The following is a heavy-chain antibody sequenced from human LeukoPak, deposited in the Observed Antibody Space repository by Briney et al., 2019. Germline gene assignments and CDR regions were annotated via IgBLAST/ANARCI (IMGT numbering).Heavy chain of an antibody. J-gene: IGHJ4*02. Sequence: GGSLRLSCAASGFTFSSYGMHWVRQAPGTGLEGVAFIRYDGSNKYYADSVKGRFTISRDNSKNTLYLQRNSLRAEDTAVYYCAKDLPSSGWYEGFFDYWGQGTLVTVSS. CDR2: IRYDGSNK. V-gene: IGHV3-30*02. D-gene: IGHD6-19*01. CDR3: AKDLPSSGWYEGFFDY. CDR1: GFTFSSYG.